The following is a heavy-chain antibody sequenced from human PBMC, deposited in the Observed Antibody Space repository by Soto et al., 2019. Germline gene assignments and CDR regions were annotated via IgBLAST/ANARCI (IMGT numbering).Heavy chain of an antibody. CDR3: ATSRISIAVAGETEYYFDY. CDR1: GYIFTGYY. D-gene: IGHD6-19*01. J-gene: IGHJ4*02. Sequence: GASVKVSCKASGYIFTGYYMHWVRQAPGQRPEWMGWINPNSGDTNYTQKFQGWVTMTRDTSISTAYMELSRLRSDDTAVYYCATSRISIAVAGETEYYFDYWGQGTLVTVSS. V-gene: IGHV1-2*04. CDR2: INPNSGDT.